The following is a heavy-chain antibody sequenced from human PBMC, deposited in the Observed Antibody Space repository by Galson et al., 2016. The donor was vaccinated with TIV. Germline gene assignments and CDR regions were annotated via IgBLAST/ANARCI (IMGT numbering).Heavy chain of an antibody. D-gene: IGHD1-26*01. CDR3: TRDLGRRREY. Sequence: SVKVSCKASGYTFTTYYIHWVRQAPGQGLEWMGVIDPSGGGTTYAQKIQARVTMTRDTSTSTVYMGLSSLKSEDTAVYYCTRDLGRRREYWGQGTLLTVSS. CDR1: GYTFTTYY. V-gene: IGHV1-46*01. J-gene: IGHJ4*02. CDR2: IDPSGGGT.